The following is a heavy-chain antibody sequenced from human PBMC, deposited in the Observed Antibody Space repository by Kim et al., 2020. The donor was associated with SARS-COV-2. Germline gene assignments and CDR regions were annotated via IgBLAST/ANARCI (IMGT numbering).Heavy chain of an antibody. CDR2: IKQDGSEK. D-gene: IGHD2-15*01. CDR3: ARDYSCSCGSCYYVGVDY. J-gene: IGHJ4*01. CDR1: GFTFSSYW. Sequence: GGSLRLSCAASGFTFSSYWMSWVRQAPGKGLEWVANIKQDGSEKYYVDSVKGRFTISRDNAKNSLYLQMNSLRPDDTAVYYCARDYSCSCGSCYYVGVDYWGHGCLVTVAS. V-gene: IGHV3-7*03.